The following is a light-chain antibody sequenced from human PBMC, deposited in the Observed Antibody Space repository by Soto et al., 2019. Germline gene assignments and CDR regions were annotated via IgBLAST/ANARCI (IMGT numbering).Light chain of an antibody. V-gene: IGKV3-15*01. CDR2: GAS. CDR3: QQYHSYPIT. CDR1: QSVSSSN. J-gene: IGKJ5*01. Sequence: EVVMTQSPATLSVSPGEGPTLSCRASQSVSSSNLAWYQQKPGQAPRLLIYGASTRASDIPARFSGSGSGTEFTLTISSLQSEDFAVYYCQQYHSYPITFGQGTRLEIK.